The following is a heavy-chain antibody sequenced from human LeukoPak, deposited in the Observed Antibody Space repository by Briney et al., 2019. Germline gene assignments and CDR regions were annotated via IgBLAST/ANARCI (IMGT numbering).Heavy chain of an antibody. CDR1: GGSISSGSYY. CDR3: ARPRWFGEAIGD. V-gene: IGHV4-39*07. CDR2: INHSGST. J-gene: IGHJ4*02. Sequence: SETLSLTCTVSGGSISSGSYYWSWIRQPPGKGLEWIGEINHSGSTNYNPSLKSRVTISVDTSKNQFSLKLSSVTAADTAVYYCARPRWFGEAIGDWGQGTLVTVSS. D-gene: IGHD3-10*01.